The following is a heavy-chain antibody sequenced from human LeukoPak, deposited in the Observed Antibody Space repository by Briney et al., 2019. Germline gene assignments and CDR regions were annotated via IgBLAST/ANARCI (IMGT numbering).Heavy chain of an antibody. CDR3: ARDQGVRPLYYFDY. Sequence: SETLSLICTVSGGSISSYYWSWIRQPAGKGLEWIGRIYTSGSTNYNPSPTGSTNYNPSLKSRVTMSLDTSKNQFSLKLSSVTAADTAVYYCARDQGVRPLYYFDYWGQGALVTVSS. V-gene: IGHV4-4*07. D-gene: IGHD3-10*01. CDR2: IYTSGSTNYNPSPTGST. J-gene: IGHJ4*02. CDR1: GGSISSYY.